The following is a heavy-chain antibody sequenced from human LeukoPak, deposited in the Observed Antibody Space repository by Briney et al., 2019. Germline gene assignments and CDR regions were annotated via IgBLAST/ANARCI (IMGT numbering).Heavy chain of an antibody. Sequence: SETLSLTCTVSGYSISSGYYWGWIRQPPGKGLEWIGSIYHSGSTYYNPSLKSRVTISVDTSKNQFSMKLSSVTAADTAVYYCARVAPDAAFDIWGQGTMVTVSS. J-gene: IGHJ3*02. CDR1: GYSISSGYY. V-gene: IGHV4-38-2*02. CDR2: IYHSGST. D-gene: IGHD3-3*02. CDR3: ARVAPDAAFDI.